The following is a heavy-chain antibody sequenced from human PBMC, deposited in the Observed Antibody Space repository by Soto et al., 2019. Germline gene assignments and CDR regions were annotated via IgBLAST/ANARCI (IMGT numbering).Heavy chain of an antibody. CDR2: INPNSGGT. V-gene: IGHV1-2*02. J-gene: IGHJ5*02. CDR3: ARDVGLLAVAGKRNNWFDP. CDR1: GYTFTGYY. Sequence: ASVKVSCKASGYTFTGYYMHWVRQAPGQGLEWMGWINPNSGGTNHAQKFQGRVTMTRDTSISTAYMELSRLRSDDTAVYYCARDVGLLAVAGKRNNWFDPWGQGTLVTVSS. D-gene: IGHD6-19*01.